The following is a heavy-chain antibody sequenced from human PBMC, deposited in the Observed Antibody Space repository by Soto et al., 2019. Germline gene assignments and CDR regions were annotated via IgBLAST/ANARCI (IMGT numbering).Heavy chain of an antibody. D-gene: IGHD2-2*01. V-gene: IGHV4-39*01. CDR1: GGSISNSNYY. CDR3: ARLGKYYQSLDP. CDR2: IYYTGNT. J-gene: IGHJ5*02. Sequence: PSETLSLTCNVSGGSISNSNYYWGWIRQPPGKGLEWIGSIYYTGNTYYNPSLKSRVTISVDTPKNQFSLKLGSVTAADTAVYYCARLGKYYQSLDPWGTGTPVTVSS.